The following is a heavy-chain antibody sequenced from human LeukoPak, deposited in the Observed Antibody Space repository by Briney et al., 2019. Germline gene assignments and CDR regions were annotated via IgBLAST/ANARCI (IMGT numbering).Heavy chain of an antibody. J-gene: IGHJ4*02. D-gene: IGHD5-12*01. CDR3: ARVGGYDPDY. CDR1: GNSISSGYY. Sequence: PSETLSLTCTVSGNSISSGYYWGWIRQPPGKGLEWIGSIYYSGSTYYNPSLKSRVTISVDTSKNQFSLKLSSVTAADTAVYYCARVGGYDPDYWGQGTLVTVSS. V-gene: IGHV4-38-2*02. CDR2: IYYSGST.